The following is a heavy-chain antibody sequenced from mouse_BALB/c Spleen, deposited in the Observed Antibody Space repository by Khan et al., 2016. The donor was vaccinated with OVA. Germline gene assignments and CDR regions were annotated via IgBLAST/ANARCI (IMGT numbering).Heavy chain of an antibody. CDR2: INPYNGGT. J-gene: IGHJ2*01. Sequence: VQLKQSGPELVKPGASVKMSCKASGYIFTNYVLHWVKQMPGQGLEWIGYINPYNGGTKYNENFKGKATLASDKSSITAYMELSSLTSDDSAVDCCANENWHAYDFDYWGQGTPVTLSS. CDR1: GYIFTNYV. V-gene: IGHV1S136*01. CDR3: ANENWHAYDFDY. D-gene: IGHD4-1*01.